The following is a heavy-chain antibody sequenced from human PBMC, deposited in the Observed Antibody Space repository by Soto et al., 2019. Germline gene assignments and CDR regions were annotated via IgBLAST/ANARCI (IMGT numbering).Heavy chain of an antibody. CDR3: ARDQSPKEYYYGSGPFDY. V-gene: IGHV3-33*01. CDR1: GFTFSSYG. D-gene: IGHD3-10*01. J-gene: IGHJ4*02. CDR2: IWYDGSNK. Sequence: QVQLVESGGGVVQPGRSLRLSCAASGFTFSSYGMHWVRQAPGKGLEWVAVIWYDGSNKYYADSVKGRFTISRDNSKNTLYLQMNSLRAEDTAVYYCARDQSPKEYYYGSGPFDYWGQGTLVTVSS.